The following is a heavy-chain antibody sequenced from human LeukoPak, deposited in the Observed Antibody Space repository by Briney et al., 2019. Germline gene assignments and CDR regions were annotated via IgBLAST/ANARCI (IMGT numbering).Heavy chain of an antibody. J-gene: IGHJ4*02. Sequence: ASVKVSCKASGYTFTSYGISWVRQAPGQGLKWMGWISAYNGNTNYAQKLQGRVTMTTDTSTSTAYMELRSLRSDDTAVYYCARGLGRYFDWLLSPLFDYWGQGTLVTVSS. CDR2: ISAYNGNT. V-gene: IGHV1-18*01. CDR3: ARGLGRYFDWLLSPLFDY. CDR1: GYTFTSYG. D-gene: IGHD3-9*01.